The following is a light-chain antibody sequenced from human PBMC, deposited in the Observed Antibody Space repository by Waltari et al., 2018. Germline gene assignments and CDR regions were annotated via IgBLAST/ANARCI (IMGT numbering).Light chain of an antibody. J-gene: IGLJ2*01. CDR1: SVHGGHA. Sequence: QLALTQSPSASASLGASVKLTCTLSSVHGGHAIAWHRQPPEKGPRYLMKVNSDGSHRKGAGIPDRFSGSSFGSERYLTISSLQSEDEADYYCQTWGTGILVFGGGTKVTVL. V-gene: IGLV4-69*01. CDR2: VNSDGSH. CDR3: QTWGTGILV.